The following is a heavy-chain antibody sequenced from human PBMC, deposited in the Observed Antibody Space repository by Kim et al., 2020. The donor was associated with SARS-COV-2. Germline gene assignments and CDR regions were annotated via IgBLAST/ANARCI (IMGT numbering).Heavy chain of an antibody. D-gene: IGHD3-10*01. V-gene: IGHV1-69*13. CDR3: ASLGGMVRGVIITPENEGDYYYGMDV. CDR1: GGTFSSYA. Sequence: SVKVSCKASGGTFSSYAISWVRQAPGQGLEWMGGIIPIFGTANYAQKFQGRVTITADESTSTAYMELSSLRSEDTAVYYCASLGGMVRGVIITPENEGDYYYGMDVWGQGTTVTVSS. CDR2: IIPIFGTA. J-gene: IGHJ6*02.